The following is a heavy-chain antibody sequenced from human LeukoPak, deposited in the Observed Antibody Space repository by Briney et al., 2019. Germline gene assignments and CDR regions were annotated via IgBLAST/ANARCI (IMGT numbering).Heavy chain of an antibody. CDR3: ARHGSRLYYYYMDV. CDR2: INHRGST. D-gene: IGHD3-10*01. V-gene: IGHV4-34*01. Sequence: SETLSLTCAVYGGSFSGYYWSWIRQPPGKGLEWIGEINHRGSTNYNPSLESRVTISVGTSKNQFSLKLKSVTAADTAEYYCARHGSRLYYYYMDVWGKGTTVTISS. J-gene: IGHJ6*03. CDR1: GGSFSGYY.